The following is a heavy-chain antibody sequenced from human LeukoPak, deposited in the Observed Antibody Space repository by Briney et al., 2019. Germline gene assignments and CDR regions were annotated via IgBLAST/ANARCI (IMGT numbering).Heavy chain of an antibody. Sequence: ASVKVSCKASGYTFTNYHMHWVRQAPGQGLEWMGIINPSGESTTYAQKFQGRITMTRDTSTSTVYMELSSLRSEDTAVYYCARSGSGWSFGYWGKGTLVTFSS. CDR3: ARSGSGWSFGY. D-gene: IGHD6-19*01. V-gene: IGHV1-46*01. CDR1: GYTFTNYH. CDR2: INPSGEST. J-gene: IGHJ4*02.